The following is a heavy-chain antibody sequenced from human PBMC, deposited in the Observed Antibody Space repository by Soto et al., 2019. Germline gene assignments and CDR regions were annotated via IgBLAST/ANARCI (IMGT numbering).Heavy chain of an antibody. CDR2: IYHSVST. CDR3: ARDIHAGFTHYFDA. D-gene: IGHD1-26*01. Sequence: SETLSLTCAVSGGSISSGGYSWRWIRQPPGKGLEWIGYIYHSVSTYYNPSLKSRVTISMDTSKNQLSLKLTSMTAADTAVYYCARDIHAGFTHYFDAWGQGTLVTVYS. J-gene: IGHJ5*02. CDR1: GGSISSGGYS. V-gene: IGHV4-30-2*01.